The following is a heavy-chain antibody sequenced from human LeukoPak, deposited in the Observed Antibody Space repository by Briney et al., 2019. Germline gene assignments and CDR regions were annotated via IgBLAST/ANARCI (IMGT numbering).Heavy chain of an antibody. V-gene: IGHV4-38-2*01. CDR3: ASAVYTSGFES. CDR1: GYSISSAYY. D-gene: IGHD6-19*01. Sequence: PSETLSLTCDVSGYSISSAYYWGWIRQPPGKGLEWIGSIYRSGSIYYNPSLSSRVTISVDTSKNQFSLKLTSVTATDTAMDYCASAVYTSGFESWGQGALVTVSS. J-gene: IGHJ4*02. CDR2: IYRSGSI.